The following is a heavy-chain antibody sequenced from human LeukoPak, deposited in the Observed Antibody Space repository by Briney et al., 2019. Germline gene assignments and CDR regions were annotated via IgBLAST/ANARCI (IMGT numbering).Heavy chain of an antibody. Sequence: ASVKVSCKASGYTFTSYGISWVRQAPGQGLERMGWISAYNGNTNYAQKLQGRVTMTTDTSTSTAYMELRSLRSDDTAVYYCARNYNNYDILTGYYDYWGQGTLVTVSS. CDR1: GYTFTSYG. V-gene: IGHV1-18*01. CDR3: ARNYNNYDILTGYYDY. J-gene: IGHJ4*02. D-gene: IGHD3-9*01. CDR2: ISAYNGNT.